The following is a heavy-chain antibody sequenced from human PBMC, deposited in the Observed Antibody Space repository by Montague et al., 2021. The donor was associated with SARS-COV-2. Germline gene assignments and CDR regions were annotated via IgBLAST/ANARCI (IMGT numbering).Heavy chain of an antibody. D-gene: IGHD6-13*01. CDR2: IDWDDDK. J-gene: IGHJ5*02. CDR3: ARILVAAAGSPFDP. Sequence: NWIRQPPGKALECLARIDWDDDKYYSTSLKTRLTISKDTSKNQVVLTMTNMDPVDTATYYCARILVAAAGSPFDPWGQGTLVTVSS. V-gene: IGHV2-70*11.